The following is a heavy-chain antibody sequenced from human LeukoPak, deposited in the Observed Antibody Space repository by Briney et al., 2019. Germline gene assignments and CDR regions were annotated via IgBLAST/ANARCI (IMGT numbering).Heavy chain of an antibody. J-gene: IGHJ3*02. D-gene: IGHD3-16*01. CDR3: ESMGANGFDM. CDR1: GYTFTSYA. Sequence: GASVKVSCKASGYTFTSYAINWVRQAPGQGLEFMGWINTYTGNPTYAQAFTGRFVFSVDTSVSTAYLQISRLKTEDTAVYYCESMGANGFDMWGQGTTVTVSS. CDR2: INTYTGNP. V-gene: IGHV7-4-1*02.